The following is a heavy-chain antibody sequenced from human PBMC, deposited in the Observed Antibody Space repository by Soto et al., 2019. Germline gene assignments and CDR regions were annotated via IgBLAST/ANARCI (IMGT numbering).Heavy chain of an antibody. V-gene: IGHV3-21*01. CDR2: ISSSSSYI. J-gene: IGHJ6*02. CDR3: ARDRVGYCSGGSCYTYGLDV. D-gene: IGHD2-15*01. Sequence: PGGSLRLSCAASGFTFSSYSMNWVRQAPGKGLEWVSSISSSSSYIYYADSVKGRFTISRDNAKNSLYLQMNSLRAEDTAVYYCARDRVGYCSGGSCYTYGLDVWGQGTTVTVSS. CDR1: GFTFSSYS.